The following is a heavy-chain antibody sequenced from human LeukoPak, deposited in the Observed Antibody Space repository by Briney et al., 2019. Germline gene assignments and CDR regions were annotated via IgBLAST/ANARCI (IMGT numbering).Heavy chain of an antibody. D-gene: IGHD6-19*01. J-gene: IGHJ4*02. CDR1: GXTFSGYG. Sequence: GGSLRLSCAASGXTFSGYGIHWVRQAPGKGLEWVAFLSYDGSNKFYADSVKGRFTISRDNSENTLHLQMNSLKDEDTAVYYCARGLYKNGWYYFDYWGQGTLVTVSS. CDR2: LSYDGSNK. CDR3: ARGLYKNGWYYFDY. V-gene: IGHV3-33*01.